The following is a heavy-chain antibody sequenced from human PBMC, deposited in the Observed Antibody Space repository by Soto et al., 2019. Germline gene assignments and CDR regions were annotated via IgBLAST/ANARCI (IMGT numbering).Heavy chain of an antibody. CDR3: AREAGSSWTNGMDV. CDR1: GGSISSYY. D-gene: IGHD6-13*01. CDR2: IYYSGST. V-gene: IGHV4-59*01. Sequence: SETLSLTCTVSGGSISSYYWSWIRQPPGKGLEWIGYIYYSGSTNYNPSLKSRVTISVDTSKNQFSLKLSSVTAADTAVYYCAREAGSSWTNGMDVWGQGTTVTVSS. J-gene: IGHJ6*02.